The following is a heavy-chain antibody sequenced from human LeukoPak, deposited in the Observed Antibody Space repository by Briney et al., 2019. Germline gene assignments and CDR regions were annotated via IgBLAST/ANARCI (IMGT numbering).Heavy chain of an antibody. CDR2: ISYDGSNK. V-gene: IGHV3-30-3*01. CDR3: ARDLRITMIVVVITRTGGFDY. CDR1: GFTFSSHA. J-gene: IGHJ4*02. Sequence: GGSLRLSCAASGFTFSSHAMHWVRQAPGKGLEWVAVISYDGSNKYYADSVKGRFTISRDNSKNTLYLQMNSLRAEDTAVYYCARDLRITMIVVVITRTGGFDYWGQGTLVTVSS. D-gene: IGHD3-22*01.